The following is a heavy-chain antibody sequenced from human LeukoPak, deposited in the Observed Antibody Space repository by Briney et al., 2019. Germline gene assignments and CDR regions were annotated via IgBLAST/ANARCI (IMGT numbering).Heavy chain of an antibody. V-gene: IGHV5-51*01. CDR1: GYSFTSYW. D-gene: IGHD3-3*01. CDR2: IYPGDSDT. J-gene: IGHJ6*02. CDR3: ARFLGITTFGAEPSYYGMDV. Sequence: GESLKISCKGSGYSFTSYWIGWVRQMPGKGLEWMGIIYPGDSDTRYSPSFQGQVTISADKSISTAYLQWSSLKASDTAMYYCARFLGITTFGAEPSYYGMDVWGQGTTVTVSS.